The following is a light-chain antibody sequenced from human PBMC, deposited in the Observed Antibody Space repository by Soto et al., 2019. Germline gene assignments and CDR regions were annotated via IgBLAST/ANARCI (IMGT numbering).Light chain of an antibody. CDR3: SSSTTTTSLVV. J-gene: IGLJ3*02. Sequence: QSALTQPASVSGSPGQSITISCTGTSSDIGDYNYVSWYQQYTGKVPKLVIYDVSHRPSGVSNRFSGSTSGNTASLTISGLQAEDEADYYCSSSTTTTSLVVFGGGTKLTVL. CDR2: DVS. CDR1: SSDIGDYNY. V-gene: IGLV2-14*01.